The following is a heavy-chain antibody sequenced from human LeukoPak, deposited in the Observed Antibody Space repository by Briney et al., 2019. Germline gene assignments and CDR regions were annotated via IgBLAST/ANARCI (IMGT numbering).Heavy chain of an antibody. CDR2: IKQDGSEK. CDR3: ATSTAAAGTD. CDR1: GFTFSNLW. Sequence: GGSLRLSCTASGFTFSNLWMSWVRQAPGKGLKWVANIKQDGSEKYYVDSVKGRFTISRDNAQNSLYLQMNSLRAEDTAIYYCATSTAAAGTDWGQGTLVTVSS. D-gene: IGHD6-13*01. V-gene: IGHV3-7*03. J-gene: IGHJ4*02.